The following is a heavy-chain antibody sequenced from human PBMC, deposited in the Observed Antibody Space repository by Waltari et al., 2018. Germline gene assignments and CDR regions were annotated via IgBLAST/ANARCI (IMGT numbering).Heavy chain of an antibody. Sequence: QVQLQESGPGLVKPSQTLSLTCTVSSGSISSGSYYWSWIRQRAGKGLEWIGRIYTSGSTNYNPSLKSRVTISVDTSKNQFSLKLSSVTAADTAVYYCARVPKSDREYYFDYWGQGTLVTVSS. CDR2: IYTSGST. J-gene: IGHJ4*02. V-gene: IGHV4-61*02. CDR3: ARVPKSDREYYFDY. CDR1: SGSISSGSYY.